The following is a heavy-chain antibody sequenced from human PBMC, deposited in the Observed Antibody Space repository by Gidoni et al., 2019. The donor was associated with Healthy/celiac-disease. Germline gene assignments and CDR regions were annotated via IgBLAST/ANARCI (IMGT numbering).Heavy chain of an antibody. CDR3: ARISGWLGYYYYGMDV. J-gene: IGHJ6*02. V-gene: IGHV2-26*01. CDR1: GFSLSNARMG. D-gene: IGHD6-19*01. CDR2: SFSNDEK. Sequence: QVTLKESGPVLVKPTEPLTLTCTVSGFSLSNARMGVSWLRQPPGKALEWLAHSFSNDEKSYRTSLKSRLTISKDTSKSQVVLTMTNMDPVDTATYYCARISGWLGYYYYGMDVWGQGTTVTVSS.